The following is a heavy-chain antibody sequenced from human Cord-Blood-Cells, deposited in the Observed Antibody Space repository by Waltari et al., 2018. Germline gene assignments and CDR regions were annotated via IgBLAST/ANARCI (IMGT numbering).Heavy chain of an antibody. CDR2: INHSGST. J-gene: IGHJ3*02. V-gene: IGHV4-34*01. Sequence: QVQLQQWGAGLLKPSETLSLTCAVYGGSFSGYYWSWIRQPQGKGLEWIGEINHSGSTNYNPSLKSRVTISVDTSKNQFSLKLSSVTAADTAVYYCARPYGSSGYYYTLYAFDIWGQGTMVTVSS. D-gene: IGHD3-22*01. CDR3: ARPYGSSGYYYTLYAFDI. CDR1: GGSFSGYY.